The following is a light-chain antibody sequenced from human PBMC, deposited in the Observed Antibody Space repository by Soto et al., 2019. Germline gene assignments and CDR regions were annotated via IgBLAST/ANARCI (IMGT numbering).Light chain of an antibody. CDR2: GAS. Sequence: EIVLTQSPGPLSLSPGERATLSCRVSQSVSSSYLAWYQQKPGQAPRLLIYGASSRATGTPDRFSGSGSGTDFSLTISRLEPEDFAVYYCQQYGSSRFTFGGGTKVEIK. CDR1: QSVSSSY. CDR3: QQYGSSRFT. V-gene: IGKV3-20*01. J-gene: IGKJ4*01.